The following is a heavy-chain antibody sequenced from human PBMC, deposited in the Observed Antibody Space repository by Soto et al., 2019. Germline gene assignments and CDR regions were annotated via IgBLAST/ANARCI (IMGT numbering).Heavy chain of an antibody. CDR1: GYSFTSYW. D-gene: IGHD3-10*01. CDR2: IYPGDSDT. CDR3: ARPHHSDVGGAFDY. Sequence: AVESLKISCKVSGYSFTSYWIVWVRQMPGKGLEWMGIIYPGDSDTRYSPSFQGQVTISADKSISTAYLQWSSLKASDTAMYYCARPHHSDVGGAFDYWGQGTLVTVSS. J-gene: IGHJ4*02. V-gene: IGHV5-51*01.